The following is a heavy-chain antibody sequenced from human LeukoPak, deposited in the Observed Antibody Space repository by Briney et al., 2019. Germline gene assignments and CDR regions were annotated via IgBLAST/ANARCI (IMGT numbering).Heavy chain of an antibody. CDR1: GFTFSNAW. V-gene: IGHV3-15*01. J-gene: IGHJ6*03. CDR2: IKSQTDAGST. D-gene: IGHD3-9*01. Sequence: GGSLRLSCAASGFTFSNAWMSWVCQAPGKGLEWVGRIKSQTDAGSTDYAAPVKGRFTISRDDSKNTLYLQMNSLKTEDTAVYYCTTHGVSVLRYFGRRSYYYYMDVWGKGTTVTISS. CDR3: TTHGVSVLRYFGRRSYYYYMDV.